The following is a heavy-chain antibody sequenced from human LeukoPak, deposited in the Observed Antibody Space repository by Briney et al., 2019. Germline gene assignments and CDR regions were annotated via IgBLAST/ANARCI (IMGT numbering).Heavy chain of an antibody. CDR3: ASKQNYYDSSGPMDY. CDR1: GFTFSHYE. CDR2: ISSSGYTI. J-gene: IGHJ4*02. Sequence: GGSLRLSCEASGFTFSHYEMNWVRQAPGKGLEWVSYISSSGYTIYYADSVKGRFTISRDNAKNSLYLQMNSLRAEDTAVYYCASKQNYYDSSGPMDYWGQGTLVTVSS. D-gene: IGHD3-22*01. V-gene: IGHV3-48*03.